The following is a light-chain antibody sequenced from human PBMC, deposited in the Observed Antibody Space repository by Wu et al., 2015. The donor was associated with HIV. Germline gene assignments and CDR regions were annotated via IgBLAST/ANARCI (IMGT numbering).Light chain of an antibody. Sequence: EIVLTQSPGTLSLSPGERATLSCRASQSVSSSYLAWYQQKPGQAPRFLMYGASNRATGISDRFSGSGFGTDFTLTISSLEPEDFAVYYCHQRTSWPRPFGQGTKVEVK. J-gene: IGKJ1*01. CDR1: QSVSSSY. CDR2: GAS. V-gene: IGKV3D-20*02. CDR3: HQRTSWPRP.